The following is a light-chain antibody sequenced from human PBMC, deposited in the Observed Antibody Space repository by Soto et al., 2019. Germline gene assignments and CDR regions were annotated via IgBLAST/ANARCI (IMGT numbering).Light chain of an antibody. CDR2: RNN. Sequence: QPVLTQPPSASETPGQRVTISCSGSSSNIGSNYVYWYQQLPGMAPKLLIYRNNQRPSGVPDRFSGSKSGTSASLAISGLRSEDEADYYCTAWDDSLSGNYVFGTGTKLTVL. CDR1: SSNIGSNY. V-gene: IGLV1-47*01. J-gene: IGLJ1*01. CDR3: TAWDDSLSGNYV.